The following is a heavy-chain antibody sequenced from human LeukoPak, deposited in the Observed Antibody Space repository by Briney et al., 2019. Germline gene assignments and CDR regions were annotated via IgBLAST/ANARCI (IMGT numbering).Heavy chain of an antibody. V-gene: IGHV4-39*01. D-gene: IGHD4-23*01. CDR1: GFTFGDYA. Sequence: GSLRLSCTASGFTFGDYALSWFRQSPGKGLEWIGSIYDGRTIYYNPSLNSRVTISAVTSKNQFSLQLNSVTAADTAVYYCARHDGRSGGTMGALDSWGQGSLVTVSS. CDR3: ARHDGRSGGTMGALDS. CDR2: IYDGRTI. J-gene: IGHJ4*02.